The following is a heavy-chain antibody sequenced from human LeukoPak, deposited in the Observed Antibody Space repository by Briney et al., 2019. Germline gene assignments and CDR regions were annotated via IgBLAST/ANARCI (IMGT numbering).Heavy chain of an antibody. J-gene: IGHJ4*02. CDR3: ARHKKVLLTYYFDY. V-gene: IGHV4-34*01. D-gene: IGHD3-10*01. Sequence: SETLSLTCAVYGGSFSGYYWSWIRQPPGKGLEWIGEINHSGSTNYNPSLKSRVTISVDTSKNQFSLKLSSVTAADTAVYYCARHKKVLLTYYFDYWGQGTLVTVSS. CDR1: GGSFSGYY. CDR2: INHSGST.